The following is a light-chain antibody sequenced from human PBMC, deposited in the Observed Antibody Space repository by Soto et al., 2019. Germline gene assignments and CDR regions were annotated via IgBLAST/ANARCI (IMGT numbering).Light chain of an antibody. Sequence: DIQMTQSPSTLSASVGDRVTITCRASQSISSWLAWHQQKPGKAPRLLVYKASNLESGVPSRFSGSGSGTEFTLTITSLQPDDSATYYCQQYNDNWTFGQGTKVEIK. CDR1: QSISSW. J-gene: IGKJ1*01. CDR3: QQYNDNWT. V-gene: IGKV1-5*03. CDR2: KAS.